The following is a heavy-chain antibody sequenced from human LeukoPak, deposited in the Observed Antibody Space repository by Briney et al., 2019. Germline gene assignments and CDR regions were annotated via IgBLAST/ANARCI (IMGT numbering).Heavy chain of an antibody. CDR1: GYTFSIYY. V-gene: IGHV1-46*01. J-gene: IGHJ4*02. CDR2: INPDGGST. CDR3: ARVLRSPDY. D-gene: IGHD1-26*01. Sequence: ASVKVSCKASGYTFSIYYTHWVRQAPGQGLEWVGIINPDGGSTTYAQKFQGRVTMTRDTSTSTVYMELSSLRSDDTAVYYCARVLRSPDYWGQGALVTVSS.